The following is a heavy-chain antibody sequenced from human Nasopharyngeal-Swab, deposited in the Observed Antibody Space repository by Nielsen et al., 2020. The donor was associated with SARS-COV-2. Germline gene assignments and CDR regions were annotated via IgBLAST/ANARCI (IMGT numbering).Heavy chain of an antibody. CDR2: ISWNGGNI. J-gene: IGHJ4*02. CDR1: GFTFDDYA. CDR3: AKGDLRWQTLDY. Sequence: LSLTCAASGFTFDDYAMHWVRQAPGKGLEWVSGISWNGGNIGYADSVRGRFTISRDNANNSLYLQMNSLRPEDTALYYCAKGDLRWQTLDYWGQGTLVTVSS. V-gene: IGHV3-9*01. D-gene: IGHD4-23*01.